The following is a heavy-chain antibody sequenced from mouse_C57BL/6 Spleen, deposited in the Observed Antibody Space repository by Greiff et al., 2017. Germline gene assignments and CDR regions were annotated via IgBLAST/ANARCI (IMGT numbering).Heavy chain of an antibody. V-gene: IGHV3-6*01. J-gene: IGHJ1*03. CDR2: ISYDGSN. Sequence: EVQVVESGPGLVKPSQSLSLTCSVTGYSITSGYYWNWIRQFPGNKLEWMGYISYDGSNNYNPSLKNRISITRDTSKNQFVLKLNSVTTEDAATYYCARGYDGSKGWYFDVWGTGTTVTVSS. CDR1: GYSITSGYY. CDR3: ARGYDGSKGWYFDV. D-gene: IGHD1-2*01.